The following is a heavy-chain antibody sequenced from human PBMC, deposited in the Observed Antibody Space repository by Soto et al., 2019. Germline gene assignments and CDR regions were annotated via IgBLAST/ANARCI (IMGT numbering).Heavy chain of an antibody. CDR2: ISGSGGST. Sequence: ETLSLTCAVYGGSFSGYYWSWIRQPPGKGLEWVSAISGSGGSTYYADSVKGRFTISRDNSKNTLYLQMNSLRAEDTAVYYCAKLKDGVDRYLDYWGEGTLVTVSS. CDR3: AKLKDGVDRYLDY. CDR1: GGSFSGYY. V-gene: IGHV3-23*01. D-gene: IGHD2-8*01. J-gene: IGHJ4*02.